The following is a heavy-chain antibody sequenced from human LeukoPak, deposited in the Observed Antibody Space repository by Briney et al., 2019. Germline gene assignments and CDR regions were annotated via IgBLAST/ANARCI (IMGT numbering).Heavy chain of an antibody. CDR3: ARHPREQLVFSD. J-gene: IGHJ4*02. CDR1: GYSFTSYW. D-gene: IGHD6-6*01. V-gene: IGHV5-10-1*01. CDR2: IDPSDSYT. Sequence: GESLKISCKGSGYSFTSYWISWVRQLPGKGLEWMGRIDPSDSYTNYSPSFQGHVTISADKSISTAYLQWSSLKASDTAVYYCARHPREQLVFSDWGQGTLVTVSS.